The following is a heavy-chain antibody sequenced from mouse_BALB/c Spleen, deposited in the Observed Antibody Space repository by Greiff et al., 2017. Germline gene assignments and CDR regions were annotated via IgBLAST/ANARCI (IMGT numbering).Heavy chain of an antibody. CDR1: GFTFSSYG. D-gene: IGHD2-10*01. CDR3: AREGLLPWGYAMDY. Sequence: EVQLQESGGGLVQPGGSLKLSCAASGFTFSSYGMSWVRQTPDKRLELVATINSNGGSTYYPDSVKGRFTISRDNAKNTLYLQMSSLKSEDTAMYYCAREGLLPWGYAMDYWGQGTSVTVSS. CDR2: INSNGGST. J-gene: IGHJ4*01. V-gene: IGHV5-6-3*01.